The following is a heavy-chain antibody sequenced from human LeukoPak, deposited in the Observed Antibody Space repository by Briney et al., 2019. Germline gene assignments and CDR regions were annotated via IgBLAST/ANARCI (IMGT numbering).Heavy chain of an antibody. V-gene: IGHV3-43*02. CDR1: GFTFDDFA. CDR2: ISGDGGST. Sequence: GGSLRLSCAASGFTFDDFAMHWVRQAPGKGLECVSLISGDGGSTYHADSVKGRFSISRDNSKNSLYLQMNSPRVEDTALYYCAKDNWVATRGHYGFDSWGQGTLVTVSS. D-gene: IGHD5-12*01. J-gene: IGHJ4*02. CDR3: AKDNWVATRGHYGFDS.